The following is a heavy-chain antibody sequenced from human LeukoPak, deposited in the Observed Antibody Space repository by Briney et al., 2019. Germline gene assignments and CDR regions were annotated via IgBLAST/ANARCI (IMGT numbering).Heavy chain of an antibody. CDR2: INTDGSIT. V-gene: IGHV3-74*01. CDR3: VVWGEDRSGHRFDF. Sequence: GGSLRLSCAASGFTFSDYWIHWVRQAPGKGLVWVSRINTDGSITNYADSVKGRFSISRDNAKNTLYLQMNGLRVEDTAVYYCVVWGEDRSGHRFDFWGQGTLVTVSS. CDR1: GFTFSDYW. D-gene: IGHD3-22*01. J-gene: IGHJ4*02.